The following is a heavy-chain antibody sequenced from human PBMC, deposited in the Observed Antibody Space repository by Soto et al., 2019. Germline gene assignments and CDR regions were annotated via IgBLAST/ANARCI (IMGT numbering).Heavy chain of an antibody. CDR1: GGSISSGGYY. CDR2: IYYSGST. CDR3: ARVDFWSGYYLFDY. V-gene: IGHV4-30-4*08. D-gene: IGHD3-3*01. Sequence: SETLSLTCTVSGGSISSGGYYWSWIRQPPGKGLEWIGYIYYSGSTYYNPSLKSRVTISVDTSKNQFSLKLSSVTAADTAVYYCARVDFWSGYYLFDYWGQGTLVTVSS. J-gene: IGHJ4*02.